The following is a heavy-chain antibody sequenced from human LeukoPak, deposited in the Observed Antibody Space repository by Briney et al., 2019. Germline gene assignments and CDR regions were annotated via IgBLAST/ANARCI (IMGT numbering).Heavy chain of an antibody. Sequence: SETLSLTRTVSGGSVSSDSSYWIWIPHPAGKALEWIGRIYISGTPNYNPSLRGRVTMSIDTSMNQFSLKLTSVTAADTAVYYCAREKMTTITTIDYWGQGTLVTVSS. CDR1: GGSVSSDSSY. CDR3: AREKMTTITTIDY. V-gene: IGHV4-61*02. CDR2: IYISGTP. D-gene: IGHD4-11*01. J-gene: IGHJ4*02.